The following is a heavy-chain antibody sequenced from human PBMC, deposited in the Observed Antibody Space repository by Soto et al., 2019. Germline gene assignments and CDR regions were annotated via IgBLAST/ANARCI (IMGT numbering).Heavy chain of an antibody. CDR2: MNPNSGNT. D-gene: IGHD6-13*01. CDR3: ARGLHSSSWYRPTYNWFDP. J-gene: IGHJ5*02. V-gene: IGHV1-8*01. CDR1: GYTFTSYD. Sequence: ASVKVSCKASGYTFTSYDINWVRQATGQGLEWMGWMNPNSGNTGYAQKFQGRVTMTRNTSISTAYMELSSLRSEDTAVYYCARGLHSSSWYRPTYNWFDPWGQGTLVTVSS.